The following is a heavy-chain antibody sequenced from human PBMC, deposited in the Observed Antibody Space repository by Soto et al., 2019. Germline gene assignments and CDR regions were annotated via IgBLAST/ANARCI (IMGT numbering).Heavy chain of an antibody. J-gene: IGHJ4*02. Sequence: GGSLRLSCVASGFTLSSQSPHWVRKAPGWGLEWVAVISYDGSNKYYADSVKGRVTTSRDNSKNTLYLQMNSLRAEDTAVDYCARLGYYDSSGALDYWGQGTLVTVSS. D-gene: IGHD3-22*01. V-gene: IGHV3-30*03. CDR2: ISYDGSNK. CDR1: GFTLSSQS. CDR3: ARLGYYDSSGALDY.